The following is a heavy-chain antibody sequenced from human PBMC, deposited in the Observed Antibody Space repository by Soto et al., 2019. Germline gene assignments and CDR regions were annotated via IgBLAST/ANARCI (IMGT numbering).Heavy chain of an antibody. CDR3: ARRIVTMIVGAFDI. J-gene: IGHJ3*02. CDR2: IYPGDSDT. Sequence: GEPHRVSRRGAECRFVGYGSGWVRQKPGKGLEWMGIIYPGDSDTRYSPSFQGQVTISADKSISTAYLQWSSLKASDTAMYYCARRIVTMIVGAFDIWGQGTMVTVSS. V-gene: IGHV5-51*01. CDR1: ECRFVGYG. D-gene: IGHD3-22*01.